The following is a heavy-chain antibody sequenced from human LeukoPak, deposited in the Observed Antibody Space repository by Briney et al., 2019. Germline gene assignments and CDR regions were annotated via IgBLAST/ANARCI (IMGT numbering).Heavy chain of an antibody. V-gene: IGHV4-34*01. CDR1: GGSFSGYY. CDR2: INHSGST. D-gene: IGHD3-10*01. CDR3: ARVRITGFDP. Sequence: PSETLSLTCAVYGGSFSGYYWSWIRQPPGKGLEWIGEINHSGSTNYNPSLKSRVTISADTSKNQFSLKLSSVTAADTAVYYCARVRITGFDPWGQGTLVTVSS. J-gene: IGHJ5*02.